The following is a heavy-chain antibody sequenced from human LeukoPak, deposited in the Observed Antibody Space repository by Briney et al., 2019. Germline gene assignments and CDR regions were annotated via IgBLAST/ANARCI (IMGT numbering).Heavy chain of an antibody. J-gene: IGHJ4*02. V-gene: IGHV3-23*01. CDR2: ISDSGGTT. D-gene: IGHD3-9*01. CDR1: GFTFSSYA. CDR3: AKWGDYDVLTGYYVSDY. Sequence: GGSLRLSCAASGFTFSSYAMSWVRQAPGKGLEWVSGISDSGGTTNYADSVKGRFTMSRDNSKNTLYLQLNSLRAEDTAVYYCAKWGDYDVLTGYYVSDYWGQGTLVTVSS.